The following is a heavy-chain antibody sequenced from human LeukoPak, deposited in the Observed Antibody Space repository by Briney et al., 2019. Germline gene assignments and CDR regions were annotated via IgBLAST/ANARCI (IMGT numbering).Heavy chain of an antibody. D-gene: IGHD6-13*01. V-gene: IGHV3-7*01. CDR1: GFTFSSYW. CDR3: ARDPPRYSSSWYPGIFDY. J-gene: IGHJ4*02. Sequence: GGSLRLSCAASGFTFSSYWMSWIRQAPGKGLEWVANIKQDGSEKYYVDSVKGRFTISRDNAKNSLYLQMNSLRAEDTAVYYCARDPPRYSSSWYPGIFDYWGQGTLVTVSS. CDR2: IKQDGSEK.